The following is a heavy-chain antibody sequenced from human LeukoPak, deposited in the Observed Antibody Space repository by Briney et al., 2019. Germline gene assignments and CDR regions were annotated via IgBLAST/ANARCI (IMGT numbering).Heavy chain of an antibody. V-gene: IGHV4-34*01. CDR2: INHSGST. CDR1: GGSISGYY. J-gene: IGHJ5*02. Sequence: PSETLSLTCTVSGGSISGYYWSWIRQPPGKGLEWIGEINHSGSTNYNPSLKSRVTISVDTSKNQFSLKLSSVTAADTAVYYCARGFLRWYQKFLPWGQGTLVTVSS. CDR3: ARGFLRWYQKFLP. D-gene: IGHD4-23*01.